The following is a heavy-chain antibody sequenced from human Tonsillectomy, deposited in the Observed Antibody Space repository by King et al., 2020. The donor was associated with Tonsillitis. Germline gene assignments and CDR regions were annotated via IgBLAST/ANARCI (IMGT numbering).Heavy chain of an antibody. CDR1: GGSIRSYY. CDR2: IYYSGST. Sequence: VQLQESGPGLVKPSETLSLTCTVSGGSIRSYYWSWIRQPPEKGLEWIGYIYYSGSTNYNPTLKSRVTISVDTSKDQFSLNLSSVTATDTAMYYCARQIRGTSAGMDYWGQGALVIVSS. CDR3: ARQIRGTSAGMDY. V-gene: IGHV4-59*01. J-gene: IGHJ4*02. D-gene: IGHD3-10*01.